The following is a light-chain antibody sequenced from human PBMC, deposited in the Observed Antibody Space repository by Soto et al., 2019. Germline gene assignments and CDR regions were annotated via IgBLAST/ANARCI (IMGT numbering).Light chain of an antibody. J-gene: IGLJ2*01. V-gene: IGLV2-14*03. CDR3: SSYTTSNTLDVI. Sequence: QSALTQPASVSGSPGQSITISCTGASSDVGVFDSVSWYQQHPGQAPKLMIYDVTDRPSGVSSRFSGSKSGNTASLTISGLQAEDEADYYCSSYTTSNTLDVIFGGGTKVTVL. CDR1: SSDVGVFDS. CDR2: DVT.